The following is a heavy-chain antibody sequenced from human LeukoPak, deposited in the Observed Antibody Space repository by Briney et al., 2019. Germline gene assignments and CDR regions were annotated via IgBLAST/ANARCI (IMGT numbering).Heavy chain of an antibody. CDR1: GFTFSNYW. Sequence: PGGSLRLSCAASGFTFSNYWMSWVRQAPGKGLEWVASIKQDGSEKYYLDSVSGRFIISRDNAKNSLYLQMNSLRAEDTAVYYCARDSGSGWYYFDYWGQEILVTVSS. V-gene: IGHV3-7*01. CDR3: ARDSGSGWYYFDY. J-gene: IGHJ4*02. CDR2: IKQDGSEK. D-gene: IGHD6-19*01.